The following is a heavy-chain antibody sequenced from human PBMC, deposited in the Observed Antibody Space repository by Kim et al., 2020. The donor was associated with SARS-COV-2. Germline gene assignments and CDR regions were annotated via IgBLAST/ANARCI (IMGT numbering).Heavy chain of an antibody. CDR1: GFTVSSNY. Sequence: GGSLRLSCAASGFTVSSNYMSWVRQAPGKGLEWVSVIYSGGSTYYSDSVEGRFTISRDNSKNTLYLQMNSLRAEDTAVYYCARGGGAHCGGDCDRTFDYWGQGTLVTVSS. CDR3: ARGGGAHCGGDCDRTFDY. V-gene: IGHV3-66*01. D-gene: IGHD2-21*02. CDR2: IYSGGST. J-gene: IGHJ4*02.